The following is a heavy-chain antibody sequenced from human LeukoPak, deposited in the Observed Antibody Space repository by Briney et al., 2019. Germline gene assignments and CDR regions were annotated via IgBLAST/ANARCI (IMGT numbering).Heavy chain of an antibody. J-gene: IGHJ4*02. CDR3: ARDGSSYRYFDS. CDR2: IGTSTTYI. V-gene: IGHV3-21*01. CDR1: GFTVSSNY. Sequence: GGSLRLSCAASGFTVSSNYMGWVRQAPGKGLEWVSSIGTSTTYIHYADSVKGRFTISRDNAKNSLYLQLNSLRAEDTAIYYCARDGSSYRYFDSWGQGTLVTVTS. D-gene: IGHD1-26*01.